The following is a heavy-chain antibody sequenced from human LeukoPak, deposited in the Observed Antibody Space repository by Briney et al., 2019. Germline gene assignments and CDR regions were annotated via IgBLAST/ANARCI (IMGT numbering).Heavy chain of an antibody. CDR3: ARGSTGVYYYYGMDV. CDR2: IIPIFGTA. Sequence: ASVKVSCKASGYTFTSYAISWVRQAPGQGLEWMGGIIPIFGTANYAQKFEGRVTITADESTSTAYMELSSLRSEDTAVYYCARGSTGVYYYYGMDVWGQGTTVTVSS. CDR1: GYTFTSYA. D-gene: IGHD7-27*01. V-gene: IGHV1-69*13. J-gene: IGHJ6*02.